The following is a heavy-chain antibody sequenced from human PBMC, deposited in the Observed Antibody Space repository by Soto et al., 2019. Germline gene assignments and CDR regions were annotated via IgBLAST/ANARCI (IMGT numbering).Heavy chain of an antibody. V-gene: IGHV4-59*08. D-gene: IGHD1-26*01. J-gene: IGHJ4*02. CDR3: ARHPVGASAPY. CDR2: IYYSGST. CDR1: GGSISSYY. Sequence: QVQLQESGPGLVKPSETLSLTCTVSGGSISSYYWSWIRQPPGKGLEWIGYIYYSGSTNYNPSLKSRVTISVDTSKNQFSLKLSSVTAADTAVYYCARHPVGASAPYWGQGTLVTVSS.